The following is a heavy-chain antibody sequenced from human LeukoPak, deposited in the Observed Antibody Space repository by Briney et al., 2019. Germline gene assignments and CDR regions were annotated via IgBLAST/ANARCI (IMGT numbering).Heavy chain of an antibody. CDR2: ISWNSGSI. CDR3: VKDSNWRGTHLSSPFSSFDY. J-gene: IGHJ4*02. Sequence: PGGSLRLSCAASGFTFDDYAMHWVRQAPGKGLEWVSGISWNSGSIGYADSVKGRFTISRDNAKNSLYLQMNSLRAEDMALYYCVKDSNWRGTHLSSPFSSFDYWGQGTLVTVSS. V-gene: IGHV3-9*03. D-gene: IGHD1-20*01. CDR1: GFTFDDYA.